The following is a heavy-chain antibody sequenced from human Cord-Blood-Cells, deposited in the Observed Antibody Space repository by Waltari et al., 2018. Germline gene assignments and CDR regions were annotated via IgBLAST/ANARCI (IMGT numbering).Heavy chain of an antibody. CDR2: INPNSGGT. V-gene: IGHV1-2*06. CDR3: ASTSNWVFNWYFDL. CDR1: GYTVTGYY. J-gene: IGHJ2*01. D-gene: IGHD7-27*01. Sequence: QVQLVQSGAEVKKPGASVKVSCEASGYTVTGYYMHWVRQAPGQGLEWMGRINPNSGGTNYAQKFQGRVTMTRDTSISTAYMELSRLRSDDTAVYYCASTSNWVFNWYFDLWGRGTLVTVSS.